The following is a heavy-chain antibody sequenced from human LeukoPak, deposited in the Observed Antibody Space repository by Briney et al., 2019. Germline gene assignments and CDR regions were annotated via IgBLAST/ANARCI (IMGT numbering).Heavy chain of an antibody. CDR1: GGSFSGYY. Sequence: SETLSLTCAVYGGSFSGYYWSWIRQPPGKGLEWIGEINHSGSPNYNPSLKSRVTISVDTSKNQFSLKLSSVTAADTAVYYCARAPLLLPGYWGQGSLVTGSS. D-gene: IGHD3-22*01. V-gene: IGHV4-34*01. CDR3: ARAPLLLPGY. J-gene: IGHJ4*02. CDR2: INHSGSP.